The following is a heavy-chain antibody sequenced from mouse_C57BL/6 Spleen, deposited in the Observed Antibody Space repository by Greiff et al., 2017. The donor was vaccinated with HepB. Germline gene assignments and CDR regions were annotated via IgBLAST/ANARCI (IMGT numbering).Heavy chain of an antibody. CDR3: AKEVTTWEEVWFAY. D-gene: IGHD2-5*01. V-gene: IGHV2-3*01. CDR2: IWGDGST. CDR1: GFSFTSYG. Sequence: QVQLQESGPGLVAPSQSLSITCTVSGFSFTSYGVSWVRQPPGKGLEWLGVIWGDGSTNYHSAPISRQSIRKDNSKSQVFLKLNSLQTDDTATYYCAKEVTTWEEVWFAYWGQGTLVTVSA. J-gene: IGHJ3*01.